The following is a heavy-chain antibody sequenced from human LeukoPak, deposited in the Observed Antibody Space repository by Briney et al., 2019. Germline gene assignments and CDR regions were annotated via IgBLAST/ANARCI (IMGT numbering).Heavy chain of an antibody. CDR1: TYTFSSYS. CDR3: TRYNVGFES. J-gene: IGHJ4*02. CDR2: ISSNRNTI. D-gene: IGHD1-1*01. V-gene: IGHV3-48*01. Sequence: GGSLRLSCAASTYTFSSYSMNWVRQAPGKGLERVSYISSNRNTIYYADSVKGRFTISRDNAKNSLYLQMNSLRTEDTAVYYCTRYNVGFESWGQGTLVTVSS.